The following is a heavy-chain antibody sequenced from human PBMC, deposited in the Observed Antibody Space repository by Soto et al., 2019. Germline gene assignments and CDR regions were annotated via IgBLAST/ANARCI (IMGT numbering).Heavy chain of an antibody. V-gene: IGHV3-11*01. CDR2: ISSSGSTI. CDR1: GFTFSDYY. J-gene: IGHJ6*04. Sequence: GGSLRLSCAASGFTFSDYYMSWIRQAPGKGLEWVSYISSSGSTIYYADSVKGRFTISRDNAKNSLYLQMNSLRAEDTAVYYCARDYDFCSGYYNDYYYEMDVWGKGTTVNCSS. D-gene: IGHD3-3*01. CDR3: ARDYDFCSGYYNDYYYEMDV.